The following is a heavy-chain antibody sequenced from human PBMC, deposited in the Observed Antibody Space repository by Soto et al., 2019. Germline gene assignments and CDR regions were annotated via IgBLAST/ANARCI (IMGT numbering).Heavy chain of an antibody. J-gene: IGHJ4*02. CDR2: ITDNGGST. V-gene: IGHV3-23*01. CDR1: GFTFSRDG. CDR3: AKERPTTTAFDY. Sequence: GGSLRLSCAGSGFTFSRDGMSWVRQAPGKGLEWVSLITDNGGSTYYADSVKGRFTISRDNSKNTLFLQMNSLRAEDTAVYYCAKERPTTTAFDYWGQGALVTVSS. D-gene: IGHD4-17*01.